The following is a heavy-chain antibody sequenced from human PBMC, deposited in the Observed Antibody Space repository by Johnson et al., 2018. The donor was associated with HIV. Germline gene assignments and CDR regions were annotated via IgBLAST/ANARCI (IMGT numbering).Heavy chain of an antibody. Sequence: VQLVESGGGLVQPGGSLRLSCAVSGFTFSNYWMSWVRQAPGKGLEWVANIKQDGSEKYYVDSVKGRFTISRDNSKNTLYLQMNSLRAEDTAVYYCAKWSIVGATFSDAFDIWGQGTMVTVSS. CDR2: IKQDGSEK. D-gene: IGHD1-26*01. CDR3: AKWSIVGATFSDAFDI. J-gene: IGHJ3*02. CDR1: GFTFSNYW. V-gene: IGHV3-7*01.